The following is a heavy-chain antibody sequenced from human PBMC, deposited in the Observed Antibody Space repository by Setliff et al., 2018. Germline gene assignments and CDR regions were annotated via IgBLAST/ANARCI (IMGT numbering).Heavy chain of an antibody. CDR2: IIPLLETV. V-gene: IGHV1-69*06. J-gene: IGHJ4*02. CDR3: SRLVRYCTARTCQTASGAEI. D-gene: IGHD2-8*02. Sequence: SVKVSCKVSGDTFNTYTLSWVRQAPGQGLEWMGGIIPLLETVKYAQKFQGRLTITADKSTSTAYMELRSLTPDDTAVYYCSRLVRYCTARTCQTASGAEIWGQGTLVTVSS. CDR1: GDTFNTYT.